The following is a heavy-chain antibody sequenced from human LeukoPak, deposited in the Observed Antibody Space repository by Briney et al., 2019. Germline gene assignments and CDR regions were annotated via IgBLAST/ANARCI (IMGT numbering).Heavy chain of an antibody. Sequence: GTSVKVSCKASGFTFINAAIQWGRQARGQRLEWIGWVVVGSGNTNYAQKFHERVTITMDMSTSTAYMDLGSLRSDDTAVYYCAAGTGTPLSWGQGTLVIVSS. V-gene: IGHV1-58*02. CDR1: GFTFINAA. CDR2: VVVGSGNT. J-gene: IGHJ4*02. D-gene: IGHD1-1*01. CDR3: AAGTGTPLS.